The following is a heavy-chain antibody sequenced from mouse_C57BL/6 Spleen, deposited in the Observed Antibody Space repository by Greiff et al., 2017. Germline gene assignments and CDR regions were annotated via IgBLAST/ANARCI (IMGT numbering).Heavy chain of an antibody. CDR1: GYAFSSYW. Sequence: QVQLQQSGAELVKPGASVKISCKASGYAFSSYWMNWVKQRPGKGLEWIGQIYPGDGDTNYNGKFKGKATLTADKSSSTASMQLSSLTSEDSAVYFCSRRYGSSYWYFDVWGTGTTVTVSS. V-gene: IGHV1-80*01. CDR2: IYPGDGDT. CDR3: SRRYGSSYWYFDV. J-gene: IGHJ1*03. D-gene: IGHD1-1*01.